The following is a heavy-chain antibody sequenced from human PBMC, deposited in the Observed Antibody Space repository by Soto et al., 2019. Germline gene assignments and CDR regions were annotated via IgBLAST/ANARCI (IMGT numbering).Heavy chain of an antibody. D-gene: IGHD3-22*01. V-gene: IGHV3-11*01. J-gene: IGHJ6*02. Sequence: QVQLVESGGGLVKPGGSLRLSCAASGFTFSDYYMSWIRQAPGKGLEWVSYISSSGRTIYYADSVKGRFTISRDNAKNSLYLQMNSLRAEDTAVYYGARQKAWTGEWLSLYAPGMDVWGQGTTVTVSS. CDR3: ARQKAWTGEWLSLYAPGMDV. CDR1: GFTFSDYY. CDR2: ISSSGRTI.